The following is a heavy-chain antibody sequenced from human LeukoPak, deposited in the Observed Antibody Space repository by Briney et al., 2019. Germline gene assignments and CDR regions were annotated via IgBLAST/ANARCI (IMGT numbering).Heavy chain of an antibody. D-gene: IGHD6-6*01. CDR3: ARLARSDY. V-gene: IGHV4-59*12. CDR1: GGSLSTYY. J-gene: IGHJ4*02. Sequence: SETLSLTCSVSGGSLSTYYWSWIRQPPGKGLEWIGFIYNSGSTNYNPSLKSRVTISVDTSKNQFSLKLSSVTAADTAVYYCARLARSDYWGQGTLVTVSS. CDR2: IYNSGST.